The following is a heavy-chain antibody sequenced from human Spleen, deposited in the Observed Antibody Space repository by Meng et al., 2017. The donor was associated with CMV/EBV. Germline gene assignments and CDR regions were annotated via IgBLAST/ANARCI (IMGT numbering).Heavy chain of an antibody. CDR1: GYTFTGYF. D-gene: IGHD6-13*01. V-gene: IGHV1-2*02. CDR2: NSPYSGVT. CDR3: ARSYSGSSWFDY. J-gene: IGHJ5*01. Sequence: ASVKVSCKASGYTFTGYFVHWVRQAPEQGLDWMGWNSPYSGVTRFAQKFKGRVTMTTDMSIHTAYMQLSSLTFDDTAVYYCARSYSGSSWFDYWGQGTLVTVSS.